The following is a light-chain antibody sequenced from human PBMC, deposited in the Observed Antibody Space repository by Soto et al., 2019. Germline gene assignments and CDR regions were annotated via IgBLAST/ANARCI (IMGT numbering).Light chain of an antibody. CDR2: EVR. Sequence: QSVLTQPASVSGSPGQSITISCTGTSNDVGGYNFVSWYQQHPGKAPKLMISEVRNRPSGVSNRFSGSKSGNTASLTISGLQAEDEADYYCISYTGSSTLYVFGTGTEVTVL. CDR3: ISYTGSSTLYV. J-gene: IGLJ1*01. CDR1: SNDVGGYNF. V-gene: IGLV2-14*01.